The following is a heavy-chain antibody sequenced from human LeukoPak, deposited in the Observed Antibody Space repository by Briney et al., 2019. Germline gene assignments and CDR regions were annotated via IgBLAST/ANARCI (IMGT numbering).Heavy chain of an antibody. CDR1: GYTFTRYG. CDR2: ISAYNGNT. V-gene: IGHV1-18*01. J-gene: IGHJ4*02. Sequence: ASVKVSCKASGYTFTRYGISWVRQAPGQGLEWMGWISAYNGNTNYAQKLQGRVTMTTDTSTSTAYMELRSLRSDDTAVYYCARSLVGVYGYTKGRFDYWGQGTLVTVSS. D-gene: IGHD5-24*01. CDR3: ARSLVGVYGYTKGRFDY.